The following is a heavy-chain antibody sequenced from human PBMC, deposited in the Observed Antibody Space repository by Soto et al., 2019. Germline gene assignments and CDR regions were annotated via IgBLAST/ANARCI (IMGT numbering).Heavy chain of an antibody. CDR3: ARVRNYYDSGGYVYWFDS. Sequence: SETLSLTCTVSGGSTSSVGYYWHWIRQHPGKGLEWIGYMYYSGTTFYSPSLKSRVTISIDTSKNQFSLRLTSVTAADTAVYYCARVRNYYDSGGYVYWFDSWGQGTLVTVSS. V-gene: IGHV4-31*03. J-gene: IGHJ5*01. CDR2: MYYSGTT. D-gene: IGHD3-22*01. CDR1: GGSTSSVGYY.